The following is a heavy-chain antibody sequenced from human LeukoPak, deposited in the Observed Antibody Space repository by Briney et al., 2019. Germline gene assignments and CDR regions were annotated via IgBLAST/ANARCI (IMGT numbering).Heavy chain of an antibody. D-gene: IGHD6-6*01. V-gene: IGHV5-51*01. CDR1: GYSFSSYW. Sequence: GESLKISCKASGYSFSSYWIGWVRQIPGKGLEWMGVIYPDDSDTRYSPSFQGQVTISADKSISTAYLQWSSLKASDTAIYFCARRKLAASAPFFAFDIWEQGRMVTVSS. CDR3: ARRKLAASAPFFAFDI. J-gene: IGHJ3*02. CDR2: IYPDDSDT.